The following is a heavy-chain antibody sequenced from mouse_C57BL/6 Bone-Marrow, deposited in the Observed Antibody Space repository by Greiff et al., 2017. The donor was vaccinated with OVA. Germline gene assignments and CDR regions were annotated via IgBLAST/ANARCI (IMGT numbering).Heavy chain of an antibody. V-gene: IGHV5-12*01. CDR3: ARLYYYGWYVDV. D-gene: IGHD1-1*01. CDR1: GFTFSDYY. J-gene: IGHJ1*03. CDR2: ISNGGGST. Sequence: EVMLVESGGGLVQPGGSLKLSCAASGFTFSDYYMYWVRQTPEKRLEWVAYISNGGGSTYYPDTVKGRFPLSRDNAKNTLYLQMSRLKSEDTAMYYCARLYYYGWYVDVWGTGTTVTVTS.